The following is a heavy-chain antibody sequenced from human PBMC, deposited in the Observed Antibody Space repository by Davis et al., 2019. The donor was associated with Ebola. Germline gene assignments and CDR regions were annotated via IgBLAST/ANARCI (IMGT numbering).Heavy chain of an antibody. CDR2: ISYDGSNK. Sequence: GGSLRLSCAASGFTFSSYGMHWVRQAPGKGLEWVAVISYDGSNKYYADSVKGRFTISRDNSKNTLYLQMNSLRAEDTAVYYCAKASQLWSPDYWGQGTLVTVSS. CDR1: GFTFSSYG. J-gene: IGHJ4*02. D-gene: IGHD5-18*01. V-gene: IGHV3-30*18. CDR3: AKASQLWSPDY.